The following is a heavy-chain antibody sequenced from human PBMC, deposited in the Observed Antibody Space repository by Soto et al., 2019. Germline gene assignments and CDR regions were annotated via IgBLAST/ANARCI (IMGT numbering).Heavy chain of an antibody. V-gene: IGHV3-74*01. Sequence: EVQLVESGGGLVQPGGSLRLSCAASGFTFSSYWMHWVRQAPGKGLVWVSRINSDGSSTSYADSVKGRFTISRDNAKNTLYLQMNSLRAEDTAVYYCASTQSPQSLGYYYGMDVWGQGTTVTVSS. CDR2: INSDGSST. CDR1: GFTFSSYW. J-gene: IGHJ6*02. CDR3: ASTQSPQSLGYYYGMDV.